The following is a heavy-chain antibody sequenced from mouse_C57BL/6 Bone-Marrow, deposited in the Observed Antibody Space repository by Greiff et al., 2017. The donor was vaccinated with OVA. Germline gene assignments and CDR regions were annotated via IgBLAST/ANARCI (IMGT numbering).Heavy chain of an antibody. J-gene: IGHJ2*01. CDR3: ARDEPDYFDY. Sequence: QVQLKESGPELVKPGASVKISCKASGYAFSSSWMNWVKQRPGKGLEWIGRIYPGDGDTNYNGKFKGKATLTADKSSSTAYMQLSSLTSEDSAVYFCARDEPDYFDYWGQGTTLTVSS. CDR2: IYPGDGDT. CDR1: GYAFSSSW. V-gene: IGHV1-82*01.